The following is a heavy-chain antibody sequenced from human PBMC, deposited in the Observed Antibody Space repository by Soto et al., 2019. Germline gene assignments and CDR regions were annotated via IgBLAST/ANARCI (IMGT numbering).Heavy chain of an antibody. Sequence: QSQTLSLTCTVSGGSISSYYWSWIRQPPGKGLEWIGYIYYSGSTNYNPSLKSRVTISVDTSKNQFSLKLSSVTAADTAVYYCARTITIFGVVDYWGQGTLVTVSS. CDR1: GGSISSYY. J-gene: IGHJ4*02. CDR3: ARTITIFGVVDY. V-gene: IGHV4-59*08. CDR2: IYYSGST. D-gene: IGHD3-3*01.